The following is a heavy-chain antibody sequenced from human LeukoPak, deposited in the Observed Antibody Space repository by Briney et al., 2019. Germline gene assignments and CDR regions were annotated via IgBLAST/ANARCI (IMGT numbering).Heavy chain of an antibody. D-gene: IGHD2-8*02. V-gene: IGHV3-7*01. CDR1: GLTFSRYW. CDR3: ASRYCTGVNCFAASYMCMDV. CDR2: IKQDGSEK. Sequence: GGSLRLSCAASGLTFSRYWMTWFRQASGKGLEWVANIKQDGSEKYYVDSVKGRFTISRDNADRSLYLQMTSLRVEDTAVYFCASRYCTGVNCFAASYMCMDVWGKGTTVTVSS. J-gene: IGHJ6*03.